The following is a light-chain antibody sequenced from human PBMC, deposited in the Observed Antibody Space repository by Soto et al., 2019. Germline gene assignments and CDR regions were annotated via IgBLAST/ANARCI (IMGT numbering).Light chain of an antibody. V-gene: IGKV3D-15*01. J-gene: IGKJ4*01. CDR1: QSVGTK. CDR2: GAS. CDR3: QQFET. Sequence: IVMTQSPATLSVSPGERANLSCRASQSVGTKLAWYQQTPGQAPRLLIYGASNRATGIPDRFSGSGSGADFTLTINRLEPEDFAVYYCQQFETFGGGTKVEIK.